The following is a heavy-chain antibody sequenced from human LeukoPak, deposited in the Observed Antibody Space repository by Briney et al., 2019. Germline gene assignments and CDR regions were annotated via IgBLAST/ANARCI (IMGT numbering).Heavy chain of an antibody. V-gene: IGHV3-21*01. CDR1: GFTFSSYS. CDR3: ARDLRDYVWGSYRTIRFDAFDI. D-gene: IGHD3-16*02. J-gene: IGHJ3*02. CDR2: ISSSSSYI. Sequence: SGGSLRLSCVASGFTFSSYSMNWVRQAPGKGLEWVSSISSSSSYIYYADSVKGRFTISRDNAKNSLYLQMNSLRAEDTAVYYCARDLRDYVWGSYRTIRFDAFDIWGQGTMVTVSS.